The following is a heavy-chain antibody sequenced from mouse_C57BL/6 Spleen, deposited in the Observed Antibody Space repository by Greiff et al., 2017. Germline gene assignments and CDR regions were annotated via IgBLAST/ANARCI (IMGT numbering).Heavy chain of an antibody. CDR1: GYTFTSYG. CDR2: IYPRSGNT. CDR3: ARSEAVSTYFDV. J-gene: IGHJ1*03. V-gene: IGHV1-81*01. Sequence: QVQLKESGAELARPGASVKLSCKASGYTFTSYGISWVKQRTGQGLEWIGEIYPRSGNTYYNEKFKGKATLTADKSSSTAYMELRSLTSEDSAVYFCARSEAVSTYFDVWGTGTTVTVSS. D-gene: IGHD2-3*01.